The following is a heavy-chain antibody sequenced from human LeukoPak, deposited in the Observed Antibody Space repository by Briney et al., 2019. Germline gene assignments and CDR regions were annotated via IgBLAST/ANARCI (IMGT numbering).Heavy chain of an antibody. CDR3: ARAPPCRRGWWCDDP. CDR1: GGSISSANW. CDR2: IHHSGST. V-gene: IGHV4-4*02. J-gene: IGHJ5*02. D-gene: IGHD2-8*02. Sequence: SGTLSLTCAVSGGSISSANWWSWVRQPPGKGLEWIGEIHHSGSTNHNPSLRSRVTISVDKSNNQFSLKLSSVTAADTAVYYCARAPPCRRGWWCDDPWGQGTLVTVSS.